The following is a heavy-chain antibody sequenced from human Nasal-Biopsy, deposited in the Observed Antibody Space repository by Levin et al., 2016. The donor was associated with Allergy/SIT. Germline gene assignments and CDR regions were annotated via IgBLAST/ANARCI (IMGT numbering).Heavy chain of an antibody. Sequence: GESLKISCAASGFTFRDYGMHWVRQAPGKGLEWVAFMSDYGSNDYYVDSVKGRFTISRDNSKSTLYLQMSSLRPEDTAMYYCARVAFWGGNYRGYHYYGMDVWGQGTTVTVSS. CDR3: ARVAFWGGNYRGYHYYGMDV. CDR2: MSDYGSND. J-gene: IGHJ6*02. CDR1: GFTFRDYG. V-gene: IGHV3-30*03. D-gene: IGHD3-3*01.